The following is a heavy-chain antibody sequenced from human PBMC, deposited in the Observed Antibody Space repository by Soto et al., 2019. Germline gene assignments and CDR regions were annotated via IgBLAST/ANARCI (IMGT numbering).Heavy chain of an antibody. V-gene: IGHV1-69*13. CDR1: GDTLSHYG. D-gene: IGHD5-18*01. CDR3: AAGDSSDTGDH. Sequence: GASVKVSCKASGDTLSHYGVSWVRQVPGKGLEWMGGTTAILGTRDYAQKFQGRMTIISDESTTTSYMELNSLTSDDTAVYYCAAGDSSDTGDHWGQGTLVTVSS. J-gene: IGHJ4*02. CDR2: TTAILGTR.